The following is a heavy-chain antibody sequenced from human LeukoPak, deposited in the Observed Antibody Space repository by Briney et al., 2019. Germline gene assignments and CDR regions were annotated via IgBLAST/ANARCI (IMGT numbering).Heavy chain of an antibody. CDR1: GYTFTSYD. J-gene: IGHJ6*03. Sequence: ASVKVSCKASGYTFTSYDINWVRQATGQGLEWMGWMNPNSGNIGYAQKFQGRVTITRNTSISTAYMELSSLRSEDTAVYYCARGPNTYYDFWSGYYRGSYYYYYMDVWGKGTTVTVSS. D-gene: IGHD3-3*01. V-gene: IGHV1-8*03. CDR2: MNPNSGNI. CDR3: ARGPNTYYDFWSGYYRGSYYYYYMDV.